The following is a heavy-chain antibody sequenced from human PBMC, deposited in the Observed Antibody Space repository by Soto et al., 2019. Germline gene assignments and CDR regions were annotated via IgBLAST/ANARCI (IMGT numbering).Heavy chain of an antibody. CDR3: ARPSLGDAFDV. J-gene: IGHJ3*01. CDR1: GLTVSSNY. V-gene: IGHV3-66*04. D-gene: IGHD6-13*01. CDR2: LYSGGVI. Sequence: GGSLRLSCAASGLTVSSNYMSWVRQAPGKGLEWVSILYSGGVIYYADSVKGRFTISRDNFRNTLYLQMNSLRVEDTAVYYCARPSLGDAFDVWGQGTMVTVSS.